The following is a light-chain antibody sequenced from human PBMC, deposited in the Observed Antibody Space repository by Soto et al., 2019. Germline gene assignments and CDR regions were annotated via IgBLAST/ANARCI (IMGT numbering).Light chain of an antibody. Sequence: DIQMTQSPSTLSASIGDGVTITCRASQTISNWLAWYQQKPGKAPKVRIHDASRLESGVPSRLSGSGSGTEFTLTINNLQPDDFAIYYCRQYDSESTFGQGTKVDIK. J-gene: IGKJ1*01. CDR3: RQYDSEST. V-gene: IGKV1-5*01. CDR2: DAS. CDR1: QTISNW.